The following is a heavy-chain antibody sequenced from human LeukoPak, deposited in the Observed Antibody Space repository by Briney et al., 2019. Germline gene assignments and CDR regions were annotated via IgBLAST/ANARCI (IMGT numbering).Heavy chain of an antibody. V-gene: IGHV3-21*01. D-gene: IGHD1-26*01. J-gene: IGHJ4*02. CDR3: ARDTDSGSYPGENYFDY. Sequence: PGGSLRLSCAASGFTFSSYSMNWVRQAPGKGLEWVSSISSSSSYIYYADSVKGRFTISRDNAKNSLYLQMNSLRAEDTAVYYCARDTDSGSYPGENYFDYWGQGTLVTVSS. CDR2: ISSSSSYI. CDR1: GFTFSSYS.